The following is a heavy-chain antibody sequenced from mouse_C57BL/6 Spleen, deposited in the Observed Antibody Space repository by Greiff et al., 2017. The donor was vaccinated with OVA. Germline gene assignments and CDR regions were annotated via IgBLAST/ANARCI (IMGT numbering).Heavy chain of an antibody. D-gene: IGHD2-4*01. Sequence: QVQLQQSGAELAKPGASVKMSCKASGYTFTTYPIEWMKQNHGKSLEWIGNFHPYNDDTKYNEKFKGKATLTVEKSSSTVYLELSRLTSDDSAVYYCAIIYYDYDGSAMDYWGQGTSVTVSS. V-gene: IGHV1-47*01. CDR2: FHPYNDDT. J-gene: IGHJ4*01. CDR1: GYTFTTYP. CDR3: AIIYYDYDGSAMDY.